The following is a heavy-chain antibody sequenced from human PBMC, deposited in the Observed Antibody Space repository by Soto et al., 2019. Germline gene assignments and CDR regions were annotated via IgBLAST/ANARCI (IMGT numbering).Heavy chain of an antibody. V-gene: IGHV1-46*01. J-gene: IGHJ6*02. Sequence: ASVKVSCKASGYTFTSYYMHWVRQAPGQGLEWMGIINPSGGSTSYAQKFQGRVTMTRDTSTSTVYMELSSLRSEDTAVYYCARDGAWKQLAPGNYYYYYGMEVWGQGTTVTVLL. CDR2: INPSGGST. CDR3: ARDGAWKQLAPGNYYYYYGMEV. CDR1: GYTFTSYY. D-gene: IGHD6-13*01.